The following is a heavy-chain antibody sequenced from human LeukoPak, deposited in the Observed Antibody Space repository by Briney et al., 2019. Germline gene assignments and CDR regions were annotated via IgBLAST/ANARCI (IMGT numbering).Heavy chain of an antibody. Sequence: ASVKVSCKASGYTFTGYYMHWVRQAPGQGLEWMGWINPNSGGTNYAQKFQGRVTMTGDTSISTAYMELSRLRSDDAAVYYCARESGSRGGAFDIWGQGTMVTVSS. J-gene: IGHJ3*02. D-gene: IGHD1-26*01. V-gene: IGHV1-2*02. CDR3: ARESGSRGGAFDI. CDR1: GYTFTGYY. CDR2: INPNSGGT.